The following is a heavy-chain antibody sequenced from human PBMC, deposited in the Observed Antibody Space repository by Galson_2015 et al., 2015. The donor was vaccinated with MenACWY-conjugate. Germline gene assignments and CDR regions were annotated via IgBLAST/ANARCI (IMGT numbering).Heavy chain of an antibody. J-gene: IGHJ4*02. CDR3: ARVQGGTRGVNY. Sequence: SLRLSCATSGFTFSNSWMGWVRQAPGKGLEWVANIKQDSSGKYYVDSVKGRFTVSRDNAKNSLYLQMNSLRAEDTAVYYCARVQGGTRGVNYWGQGTLVTVSS. CDR1: GFTFSNSW. V-gene: IGHV3-7*03. D-gene: IGHD1-1*01. CDR2: IKQDSSGK.